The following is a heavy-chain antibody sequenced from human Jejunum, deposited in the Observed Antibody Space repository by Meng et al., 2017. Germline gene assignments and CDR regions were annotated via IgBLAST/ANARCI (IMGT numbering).Heavy chain of an antibody. D-gene: IGHD3-16*01. Sequence: ASVKVSCKASGYTFTTFDINWVRQATGQGLEWMGWVSPSSGNTGYAQKFQGRVTMTRDTSINTVYMELSSLKSDDTAVYYCARGVGDLGDYWGQGTLVTVSS. CDR1: GYTFTTFD. V-gene: IGHV1-8*01. CDR2: VSPSSGNT. J-gene: IGHJ4*02. CDR3: ARGVGDLGDY.